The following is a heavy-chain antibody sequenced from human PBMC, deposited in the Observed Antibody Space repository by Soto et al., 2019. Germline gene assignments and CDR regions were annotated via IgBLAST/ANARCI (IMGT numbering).Heavy chain of an antibody. D-gene: IGHD3-10*01. Sequence: GGSLRLSCAASGFTVSSINMNWVRQAPGKGLEWVAVISYDGSNKYYADSVKGRFTISRDNSKNTLYLQMNSLRAEDTAVYYCAKLLWFGELFSGFDYWGQGTLVTVSS. CDR2: ISYDGSNK. CDR1: GFTVSSIN. CDR3: AKLLWFGELFSGFDY. J-gene: IGHJ4*02. V-gene: IGHV3-30*18.